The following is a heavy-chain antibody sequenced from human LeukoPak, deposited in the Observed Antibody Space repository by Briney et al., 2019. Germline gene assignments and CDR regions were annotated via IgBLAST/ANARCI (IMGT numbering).Heavy chain of an antibody. CDR3: ARDKSWVISFDY. J-gene: IGHJ4*02. CDR2: INPSSGST. V-gene: IGHV1-46*01. CDR1: GYTFTSYY. Sequence: ASVKVSCKASGYTFTSYYLHWVRQAPGQGLEWMGIINPSSGSTSYAQKFQGRVTMTRDTSTSTVYMELSSLRSEDTAVYYCARDKSWVISFDYWGQGSLVTVSS. D-gene: IGHD3-22*01.